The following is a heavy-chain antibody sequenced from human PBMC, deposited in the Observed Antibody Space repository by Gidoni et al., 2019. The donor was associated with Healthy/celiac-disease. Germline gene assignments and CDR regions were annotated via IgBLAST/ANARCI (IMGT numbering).Heavy chain of an antibody. CDR1: GFTFRTYG. J-gene: IGHJ4*02. CDR2: IWYDGSNK. Sequence: QVQLVECGGGVIKPGRSVRLSGAASGFTFRTYGLHWVRQAPGKGLGWVAVIWYDGSNKYYADSVKGRFTISRDNSKNTLYLQMNSLRAEDTAVYYCARGITMVRGVIGYFDYWGQGTLVTVSS. V-gene: IGHV3-33*01. CDR3: ARGITMVRGVIGYFDY. D-gene: IGHD3-10*01.